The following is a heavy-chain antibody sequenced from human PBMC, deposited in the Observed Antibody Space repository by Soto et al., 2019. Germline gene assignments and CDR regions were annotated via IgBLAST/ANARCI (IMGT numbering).Heavy chain of an antibody. CDR3: ASMGYHYGSGSYALDY. CDR1: GGSISSYY. V-gene: IGHV4-59*08. D-gene: IGHD3-10*01. CDR2: MYNSGST. J-gene: IGHJ4*01. Sequence: QVQLQESGPGLVKPSETLSLTCTVSGGSISSYYWTWIRQPPGKGLEWIGFMYNSGSTHYNPSPTSRDPISPVASKNQSSPNLRSVTAVDTAVYYCASMGYHYGSGSYALDYWGHGTLVTVSS.